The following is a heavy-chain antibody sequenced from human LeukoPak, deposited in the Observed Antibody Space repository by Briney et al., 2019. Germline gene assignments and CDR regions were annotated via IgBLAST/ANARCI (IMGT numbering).Heavy chain of an antibody. CDR2: INSDGSST. Sequence: PGGSLRLSCAASGFTFSSYWMHWVRQTPGKGLVWVSRINSDGSSTSYADSVKGRFTISRDNAKNTLYLQMNSLRAEDTAVYYCAKVEYGSGSYRRDFDYWGQGTLVTVSS. D-gene: IGHD3-10*01. CDR3: AKVEYGSGSYRRDFDY. CDR1: GFTFSSYW. V-gene: IGHV3-74*01. J-gene: IGHJ4*02.